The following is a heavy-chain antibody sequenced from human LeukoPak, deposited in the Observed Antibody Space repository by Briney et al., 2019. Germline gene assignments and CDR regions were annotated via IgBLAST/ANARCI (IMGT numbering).Heavy chain of an antibody. V-gene: IGHV4-59*08. J-gene: IGHJ4*02. CDR3: ARIDRAVAGTIDY. Sequence: SETLSLTCTVSGGSISSYFWSWIRQPPGKGLEWIGYIYYSGSTNYNPSLKSRVTMSVDTSKNQFSLKLSSVTAADTAVYYCARIDRAVAGTIDYWGQGSLVTVSS. D-gene: IGHD6-19*01. CDR1: GGSISSYF. CDR2: IYYSGST.